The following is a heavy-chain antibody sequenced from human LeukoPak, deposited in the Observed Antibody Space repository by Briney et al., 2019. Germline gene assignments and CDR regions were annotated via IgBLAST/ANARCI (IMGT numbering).Heavy chain of an antibody. CDR1: GFTFDDHG. D-gene: IGHD6-13*01. CDR2: IKWDGGRT. J-gene: IGHJ6*03. Sequence: GGSLRLSCAASGFTFDDHGMSWVRQAPGKGLEWVSGIKWDGGRTGYADSVKGRFTISRDNSKNSLYLQMNSLRAEDTALYYCAKTAAGTFDYMDVWGKGTTVTVSS. V-gene: IGHV3-20*04. CDR3: AKTAAGTFDYMDV.